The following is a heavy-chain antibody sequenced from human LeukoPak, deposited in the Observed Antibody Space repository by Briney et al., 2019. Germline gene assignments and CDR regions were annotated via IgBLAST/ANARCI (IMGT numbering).Heavy chain of an antibody. CDR2: INSNSGGI. J-gene: IGHJ3*02. D-gene: IGHD3-10*01. CDR1: GYTFTDYY. Sequence: GASVKVSCKASGYTFTDYYMHWVRQAPGQGLEWVGRINSNSGGINYAQKFQGRVTMTRDTSISTAYMELSRLRSHDTAVYYCARRRVTNAFDIWGQGTMVTVSS. V-gene: IGHV1-2*06. CDR3: ARRRVTNAFDI.